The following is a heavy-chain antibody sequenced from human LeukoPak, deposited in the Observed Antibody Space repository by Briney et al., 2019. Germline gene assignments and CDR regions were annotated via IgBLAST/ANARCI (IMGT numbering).Heavy chain of an antibody. J-gene: IGHJ5*02. Sequence: SETPSLTCTVSGGSISSGDYYWSWIRQPPGKGLEWIGYIYYSGSTYYNPSLKSRVTTSIDTSKSQFSLKMSSVTAADTAVYYCVREVKGYGSSWYQNWFDPWGQGTLVTVSS. D-gene: IGHD6-13*01. V-gene: IGHV4-30-4*01. CDR1: GGSISSGDYY. CDR2: IYYSGST. CDR3: VREVKGYGSSWYQNWFDP.